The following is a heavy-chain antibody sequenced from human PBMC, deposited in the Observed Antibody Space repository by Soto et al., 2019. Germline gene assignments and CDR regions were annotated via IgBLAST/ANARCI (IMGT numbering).Heavy chain of an antibody. CDR2: IFPADSDT. CDR1: GYSFSNYW. V-gene: IGHV5-51*01. D-gene: IGHD2-15*01. CDR3: ASSVVVLSTMNYFDY. J-gene: IGHJ4*02. Sequence: EVQLVQSGAEVKKPGESLKISCKGSGYSFSNYWIAWVRQMPGKGLEWMGIIFPADSDTKYSPSFQGQVTISADKSISTAYLQWSSLKASDTAMYYCASSVVVLSTMNYFDYWGQGSLVTVSS.